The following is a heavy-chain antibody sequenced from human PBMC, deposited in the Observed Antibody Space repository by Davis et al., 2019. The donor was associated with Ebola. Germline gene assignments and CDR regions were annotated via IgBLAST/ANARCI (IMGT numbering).Heavy chain of an antibody. V-gene: IGHV3-9*01. Sequence: PGGSLRLSCAASGFTFDDYAMHWVRQAPGKGLEWVSGISWNSGSIGYADSVKGRFTISRDNAKNSLYLQMNSLRAEDTAVYYCAKIRVDSQHNWFDPWGQGTLVTVSS. J-gene: IGHJ5*02. CDR3: AKIRVDSQHNWFDP. D-gene: IGHD2-21*01. CDR2: ISWNSGSI. CDR1: GFTFDDYA.